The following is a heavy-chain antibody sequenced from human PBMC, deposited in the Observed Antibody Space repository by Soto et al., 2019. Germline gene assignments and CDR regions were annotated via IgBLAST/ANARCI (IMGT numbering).Heavy chain of an antibody. CDR2: ISSDGNNQ. J-gene: IGHJ3*02. CDR3: AKERGVPAAFDI. D-gene: IGHD3-10*01. V-gene: IGHV3-30*18. Sequence: QVQLVESGGGVVQPGTSLRLSCAASGFTSSSFVIHWVRQAPGRGLEWLAVISSDGNNQYYAESVTGRFTISRDNSKKTLYLQVNSLRAEDTAVYFCAKERGVPAAFDIWGQGTMVTVS. CDR1: GFTSSSFV.